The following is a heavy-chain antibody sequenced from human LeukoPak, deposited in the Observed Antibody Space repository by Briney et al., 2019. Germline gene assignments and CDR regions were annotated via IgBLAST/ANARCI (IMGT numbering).Heavy chain of an antibody. J-gene: IGHJ4*02. CDR2: IWPGDSDT. V-gene: IGHV5-51*01. Sequence: GESLKISCKGSGYTFTKYWIGWVRQVPEKGLEWMGIIWPGDSDTKYSPSFQGQVTISVDKSISTAYLQWSSLKASDTAMYYCARGYYYFDYWGQGTLVTVSS. CDR1: GYTFTKYW. CDR3: ARGYYYFDY. D-gene: IGHD3-22*01.